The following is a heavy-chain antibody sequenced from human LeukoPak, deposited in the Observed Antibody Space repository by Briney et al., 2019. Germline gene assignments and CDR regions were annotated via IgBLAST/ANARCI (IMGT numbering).Heavy chain of an antibody. Sequence: GGSLRLSCAASGFTFSSYWMNWVRQAPGKGLVWVSRIASDGSSTTYADSVKGRFTISRDNSKNTLYLQMNNLRAEDTAVYYCAKETSSGWYKIDYWGQGTLVTVSS. CDR1: GFTFSSYW. V-gene: IGHV3-74*01. D-gene: IGHD6-19*01. CDR3: AKETSSGWYKIDY. CDR2: IASDGSST. J-gene: IGHJ4*02.